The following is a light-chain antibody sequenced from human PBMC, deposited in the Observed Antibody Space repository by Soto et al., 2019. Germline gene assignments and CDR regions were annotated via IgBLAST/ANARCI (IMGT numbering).Light chain of an antibody. J-gene: IGLJ2*01. Sequence: QSALTQPASVSGSPGQSITISCTGTSSDVGGYNYVSWYQHHPGKAPKLMIYEVSSRPSGVSNRFFGSKSGNTASLTISGLQTEDEADYFCSSYRTNSSVVFGGGTNLTVL. V-gene: IGLV2-14*01. CDR1: SSDVGGYNY. CDR2: EVS. CDR3: SSYRTNSSVV.